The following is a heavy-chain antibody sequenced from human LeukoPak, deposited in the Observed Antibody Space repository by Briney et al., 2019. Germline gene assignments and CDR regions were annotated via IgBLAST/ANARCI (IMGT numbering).Heavy chain of an antibody. D-gene: IGHD6-13*01. J-gene: IGHJ3*02. CDR3: AREKDGSSWYYLDAFDI. Sequence: ASETLSPTCTVSGGSISSYYWSWIRQPAGKGLEWLGRIYTSGSTNYNPSLKSRVTMSVDTSKNQFSLKLSSVTAADTAVYYCAREKDGSSWYYLDAFDIWGQGTMVTVSS. CDR1: GGSISSYY. V-gene: IGHV4-4*07. CDR2: IYTSGST.